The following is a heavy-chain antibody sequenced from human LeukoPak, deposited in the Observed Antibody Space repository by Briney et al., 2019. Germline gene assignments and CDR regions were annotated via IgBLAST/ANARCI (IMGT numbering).Heavy chain of an antibody. CDR3: AHGLSGKGFNY. J-gene: IGHJ4*02. V-gene: IGHV6-1*01. CDR2: TYYRSKWYN. CDR1: GDSVSSESGA. D-gene: IGHD3-10*01. Sequence: SQTLSLTCAISGDSVSSESGAWNWIRQSPWRGLEWLGRTYYRSKWYNDYALCVKSRITINPDTSKNQFSLQLNSVTPEDTAVYYCAHGLSGKGFNYWGQGTLVTVSS.